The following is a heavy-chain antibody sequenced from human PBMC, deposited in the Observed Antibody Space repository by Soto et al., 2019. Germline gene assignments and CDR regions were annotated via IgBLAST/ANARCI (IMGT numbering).Heavy chain of an antibody. V-gene: IGHV3-21*01. D-gene: IGHD6-19*01. Sequence: EVQLVESGGGVVKPGGSLTLSCKASGFTFRPFGMTWVRQAPGKGLECVSTVNAGSSNKLYTNSVRGRFSISRDDAKSSLYLQMDSLRGEDTAVYYCATDCRGWSRDCWCQGTLVTVSS. J-gene: IGHJ4*02. CDR2: VNAGSSNK. CDR3: ATDCRGWSRDC. CDR1: GFTFRPFG.